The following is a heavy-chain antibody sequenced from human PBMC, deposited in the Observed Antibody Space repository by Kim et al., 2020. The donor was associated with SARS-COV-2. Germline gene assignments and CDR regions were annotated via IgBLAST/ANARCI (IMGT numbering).Heavy chain of an antibody. Sequence: GGSLRLSCAVSGFTFSSYGMHWVRQAPGKGLEWVAVISYDGSNKYYGDSVKGRFTISRDNSKNTLYLQMNSLIAEDTAVYYCAKYRAKVDTVYDYERYYG. CDR3: AKYRAKVDTVYDYERYYG. CDR2: ISYDGSNK. CDR1: GFTFSSYG. V-gene: IGHV3-30*18. J-gene: IGHJ6*01. D-gene: IGHD5-12*01.